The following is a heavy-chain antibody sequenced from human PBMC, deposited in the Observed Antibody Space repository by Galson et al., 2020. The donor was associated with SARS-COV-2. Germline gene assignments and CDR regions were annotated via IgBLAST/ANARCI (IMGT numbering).Heavy chain of an antibody. D-gene: IGHD6-19*01. CDR3: VKGKIPFSSGWHDRFDY. Sequence: GGSLRLSCSGSGFTFSNYAMHWVRQAPGKGLEYVSSISSDGTSRYSADSVKGRFTISRDDSKNTLFLQMRSLGAEDTAVYYCVKGKIPFSSGWHDRFDYWGQGTLVTVSS. J-gene: IGHJ4*02. CDR1: GFTFSNYA. CDR2: ISSDGTSR. V-gene: IGHV3-64D*09.